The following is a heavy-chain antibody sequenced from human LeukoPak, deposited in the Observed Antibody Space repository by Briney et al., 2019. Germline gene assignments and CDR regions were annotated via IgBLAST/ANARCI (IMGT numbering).Heavy chain of an antibody. CDR1: GFTFSSYV. D-gene: IGHD3-22*01. CDR2: ISGSGGPT. V-gene: IGHV3-23*01. J-gene: IGHJ1*01. Sequence: GGPLRLSCAAPGFTFSSYVMSWLRPAPGEGLEWVTTISGSGGPTYYAASVTGRFTISRDNSKNTLYLQMNSLRAEDTAVYYCAKVSYDSIIYGADFQYWGEGTLATVSS. CDR3: AKVSYDSIIYGADFQY.